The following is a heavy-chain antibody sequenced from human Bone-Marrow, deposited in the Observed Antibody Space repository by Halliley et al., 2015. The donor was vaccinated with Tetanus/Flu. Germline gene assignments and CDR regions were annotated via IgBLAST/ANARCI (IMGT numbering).Heavy chain of an antibody. D-gene: IGHD3-16*01. Sequence: KGLEWVSGISDSGGSTYYADSVKGRFTISRDNSKNTLYLQMNSLRAEDTAVYYCAKDLGLNSWGQGTLVTVS. J-gene: IGHJ4*02. CDR3: AKDLGLNS. CDR2: ISDSGGST. V-gene: IGHV3-23*01.